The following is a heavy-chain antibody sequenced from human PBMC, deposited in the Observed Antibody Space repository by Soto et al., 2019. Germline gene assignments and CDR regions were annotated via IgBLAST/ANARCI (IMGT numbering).Heavy chain of an antibody. D-gene: IGHD3-22*01. CDR1: GGTFSSYA. Sequence: ASVKVSCKASGGTFSSYAISWVRQAPGQRLEWMGWINAGNGNTKYSQKFQGRVTITRDTSASTAYMELSRLRSEDTAVYYCARYYYDSSGYWYFDLWGRGTLVTVSS. V-gene: IGHV1-3*01. CDR2: INAGNGNT. CDR3: ARYYYDSSGYWYFDL. J-gene: IGHJ2*01.